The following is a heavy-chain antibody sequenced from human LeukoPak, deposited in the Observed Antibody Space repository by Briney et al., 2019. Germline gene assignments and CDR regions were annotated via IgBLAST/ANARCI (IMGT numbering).Heavy chain of an antibody. CDR3: ARYRYSGSYNWFDP. V-gene: IGHV7-4-1*02. Sequence: ASVKVSCKASGYTFTSYAMNWVRQAPGQGLEGMGWINTSTGNPTYAQGFTGQLVFSLDTSVSTAYPQISSLKAEDTAVYYCARYRYSGSYNWFDPWGQGTLVTVSS. CDR2: INTSTGNP. D-gene: IGHD1-26*01. J-gene: IGHJ5*02. CDR1: GYTFTSYA.